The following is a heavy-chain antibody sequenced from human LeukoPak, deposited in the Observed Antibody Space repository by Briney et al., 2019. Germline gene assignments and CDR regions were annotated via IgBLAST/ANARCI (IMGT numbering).Heavy chain of an antibody. Sequence: PGGSLRLSCAASGFTFSNYGMYWVRQAPGKGLEWVAVISYDGNNKYYVDSVKGRFTISRDNSKNTLYLQMNSLRADDTAVYYCAKNWQQLALRLGYFDLWGRGTLVTVSS. CDR3: AKNWQQLALRLGYFDL. CDR1: GFTFSNYG. J-gene: IGHJ2*01. D-gene: IGHD6-13*01. CDR2: ISYDGNNK. V-gene: IGHV3-30*18.